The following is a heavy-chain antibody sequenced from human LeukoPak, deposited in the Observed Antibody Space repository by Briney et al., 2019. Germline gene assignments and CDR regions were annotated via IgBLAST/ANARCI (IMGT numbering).Heavy chain of an antibody. V-gene: IGHV3-30*02. CDR1: GFTFNRFG. CDR2: IRYDGSSK. D-gene: IGHD3-10*01. Sequence: GGSLRLSCAASGFTFNRFGMHWVRQAPGKGLEWVAFIRYDGSSKYYADSVKGRFTISRDNSKNTLYLQMNSLRAEDTAVYYCAKEPGYYGSGSLKYYCYMDVWGKGTTVTVSS. CDR3: AKEPGYYGSGSLKYYCYMDV. J-gene: IGHJ6*03.